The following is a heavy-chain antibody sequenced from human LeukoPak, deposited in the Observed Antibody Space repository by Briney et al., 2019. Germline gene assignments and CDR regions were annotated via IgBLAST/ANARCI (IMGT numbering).Heavy chain of an antibody. V-gene: IGHV4-59*08. Sequence: SETLSLTCTVSGGSISSYYWSWIRQPPGKGLEWVTYINNDGDTNYNPSLKSRVTISVDSSKNQFSLKLSSVTAADTAVYFCARHGPIGPKRGHFDYWGQGTLVTVSS. CDR1: GGSISSYY. J-gene: IGHJ4*02. CDR2: INNDGDT. D-gene: IGHD3-10*01. CDR3: ARHGPIGPKRGHFDY.